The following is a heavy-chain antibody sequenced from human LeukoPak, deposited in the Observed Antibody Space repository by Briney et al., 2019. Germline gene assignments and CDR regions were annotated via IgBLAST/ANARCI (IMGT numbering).Heavy chain of an antibody. Sequence: PSETLSLTCSVSGASISSSSYYWGWIRQPPGKGLEWIGSIYYSGNTYYNPSLKSRVTISVDTSKNQFSLKLSSVTAADTAVYYCARDRYDSSGYYSGDAFDIWGQGTMVTVSS. V-gene: IGHV4-39*07. CDR2: IYYSGNT. D-gene: IGHD3-22*01. CDR3: ARDRYDSSGYYSGDAFDI. J-gene: IGHJ3*02. CDR1: GASISSSSYY.